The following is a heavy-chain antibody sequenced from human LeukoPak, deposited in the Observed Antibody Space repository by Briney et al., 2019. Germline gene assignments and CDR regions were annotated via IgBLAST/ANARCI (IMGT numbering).Heavy chain of an antibody. CDR2: ISYDGSNK. CDR1: GFTFSSYA. CDR3: AKQVVVVPAAYYYYGMDV. J-gene: IGHJ6*02. V-gene: IGHV3-30*18. D-gene: IGHD2-2*01. Sequence: PGGSLRLSCAASGFTFSSYAMHWVRQAPGKGLEWVAVISYDGSNKYYADSVKGRFTISRDNSKNTLYLQMNSLRAEDTAVYYCAKQVVVVPAAYYYYGMDVWGQGTTVTVSS.